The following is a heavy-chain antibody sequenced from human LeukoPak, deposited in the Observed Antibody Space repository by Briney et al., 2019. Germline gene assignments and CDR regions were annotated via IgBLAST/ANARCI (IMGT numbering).Heavy chain of an antibody. CDR2: IKQDGSEK. V-gene: IGHV3-7*03. CDR3: ARVASNDRWLGELLEYSYGMDV. Sequence: RTGGSLRLSCAASGFTFSSYWMSWVRQAPGKGLEWVANIKQDGSEKYYVDSVKGRFTISRDNAKNSLYLQMNSLRAEDTAVYYCARVASNDRWLGELLEYSYGMDVWGQGTTVIASS. CDR1: GFTFSSYW. J-gene: IGHJ6*02. D-gene: IGHD3-10*01.